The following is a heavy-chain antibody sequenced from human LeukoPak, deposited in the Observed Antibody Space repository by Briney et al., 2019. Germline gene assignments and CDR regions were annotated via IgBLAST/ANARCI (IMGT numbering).Heavy chain of an antibody. CDR3: AREGPGEYFDY. J-gene: IGHJ4*02. CDR1: GFTFSSYW. CDR2: INQDGSEK. V-gene: IGHV3-7*01. Sequence: GGSLRLSCAASGFTFSSYWMNWVRQAPGKGLEWVANINQDGSEKYYVDSVKGRFTISRDNGKNSLYLQLNSLRAEDTAVFYCAREGPGEYFDYWGQGTLVTVSS. D-gene: IGHD3-10*01.